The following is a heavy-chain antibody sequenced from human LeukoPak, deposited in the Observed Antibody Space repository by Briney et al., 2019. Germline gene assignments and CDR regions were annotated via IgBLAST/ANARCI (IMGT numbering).Heavy chain of an antibody. CDR1: GFTFSSYG. Sequence: GGSLRLSCAASGFTFSSYGMHWVRQAPGKGLEWVAVIRYDESNKFYADSVKGRFTISRDNSKNILFLQMNSLRAEDTAVYYCATMQWLEGVDWFDPWGQGTLVTVSS. CDR2: IRYDESNK. V-gene: IGHV3-30*02. D-gene: IGHD6-19*01. CDR3: ATMQWLEGVDWFDP. J-gene: IGHJ5*02.